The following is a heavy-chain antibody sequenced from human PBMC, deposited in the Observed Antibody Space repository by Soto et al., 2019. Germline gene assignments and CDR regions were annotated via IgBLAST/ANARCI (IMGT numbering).Heavy chain of an antibody. V-gene: IGHV3-15*07. Sequence: GGSLRLSCAASGFTFSNAWMNWVRQAPGKGLEWVGRIKSKTDGGTTDYAAPVKGRFTISRDDSKNTLYLQMNSLKTEDTAVYFFTTDLGYSYFFSYYGMDVWGQGTTVTVSS. J-gene: IGHJ6*02. CDR3: TTDLGYSYFFSYYGMDV. D-gene: IGHD5-18*01. CDR2: IKSKTDGGTT. CDR1: GFTFSNAW.